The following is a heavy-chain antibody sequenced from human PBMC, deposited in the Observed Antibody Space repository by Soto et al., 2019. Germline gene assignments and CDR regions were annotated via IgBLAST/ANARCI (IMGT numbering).Heavy chain of an antibody. J-gene: IGHJ4*02. CDR1: GYTFTSYY. D-gene: IGHD2-21*02. CDR3: ARDRVVTAIPRYYFDY. Sequence: QVQLVQSGAEVKKPGASVKVSCKASGYTFTSYYMHWVRQAHGQGLEWMGIINPSGGSTSYAQKFQGRVTMTRDTSTSTVYMELSSLRSEDTAVYYCARDRVVTAIPRYYFDYWGQGTLVTVSS. V-gene: IGHV1-46*01. CDR2: INPSGGST.